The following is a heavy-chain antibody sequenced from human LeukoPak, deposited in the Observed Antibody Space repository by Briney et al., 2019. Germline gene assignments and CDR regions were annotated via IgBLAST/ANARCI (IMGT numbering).Heavy chain of an antibody. CDR1: GGSISSGGYY. CDR3: ARHRRYYDSSGYWYFDL. CDR2: IYYSGST. V-gene: IGHV4-31*03. J-gene: IGHJ2*01. D-gene: IGHD3-22*01. Sequence: SETLSLTCTVSGGSISSGGYYWSWIRQHPGKGLEWIGYIYYSGSTYYNPSLKSRVTISVDTSKNQFSLKLSFVTAADTAVYYCARHRRYYDSSGYWYFDLWGRGTLVTVSS.